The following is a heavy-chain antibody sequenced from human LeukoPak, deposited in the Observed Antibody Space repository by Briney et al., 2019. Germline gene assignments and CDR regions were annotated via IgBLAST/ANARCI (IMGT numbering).Heavy chain of an antibody. J-gene: IGHJ4*02. CDR2: INHSGST. D-gene: IGHD3-3*01. V-gene: IGHV4-34*01. Sequence: SETLSLTCAVYGGSFSGYYWSWIRQPPGKGLEWIGEINHSGSTNYNPSLKSRVTISVDTSKNQFSLELSSVTAADTAVYYCARGITIFGVVLDYWGQGTLVTVSS. CDR3: ARGITIFGVVLDY. CDR1: GGSFSGYY.